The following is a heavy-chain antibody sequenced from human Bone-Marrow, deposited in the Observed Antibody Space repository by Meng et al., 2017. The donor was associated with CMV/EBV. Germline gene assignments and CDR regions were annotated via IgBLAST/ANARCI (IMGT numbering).Heavy chain of an antibody. Sequence: ASVKVSFKASGYTFTGYYMHWVRQGPGQGLEWMGWINPNSGGTNYAQKFQGRVTMTRDTSISTAYIELSRLRSHDTAVYYCARDSYCSSTSCYDWFDPWGQGTLVTVSS. J-gene: IGHJ5*02. CDR1: GYTFTGYY. CDR3: ARDSYCSSTSCYDWFDP. D-gene: IGHD2-2*01. CDR2: INPNSGGT. V-gene: IGHV1-2*02.